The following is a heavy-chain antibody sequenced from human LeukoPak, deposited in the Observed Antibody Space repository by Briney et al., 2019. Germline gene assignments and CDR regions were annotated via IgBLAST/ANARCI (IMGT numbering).Heavy chain of an antibody. CDR2: INNNGGST. V-gene: IGHV3-23*01. J-gene: IGHJ4*02. D-gene: IGHD3-10*01. CDR3: AKPVTVSSPFDY. CDR1: GFTFSSYA. Sequence: PGGSLRLSCAASGFTFSSYAMSWVRQAPGKGLEWVSTINNNGGSTSYADSAKGRFTISRDNSKNTLYLQMNSLRAEDTAVYYCAKPVTVSSPFDYWGQGTLVSVSS.